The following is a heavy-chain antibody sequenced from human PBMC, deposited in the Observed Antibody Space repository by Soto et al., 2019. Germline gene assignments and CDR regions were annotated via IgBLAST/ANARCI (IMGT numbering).Heavy chain of an antibody. CDR2: IYPGDSDA. Sequence: GESLKISCKGSGYIFTTYWIAWVRQMPGKGLEWMGIIYPGDSDARYSLSFQGQVTISADKSISTAYLQWSSLKASDTAMYYCARPLSGSYRLDYYGMDVWGQGTTVTVSS. V-gene: IGHV5-51*01. J-gene: IGHJ6*02. CDR3: ARPLSGSYRLDYYGMDV. D-gene: IGHD3-16*02. CDR1: GYIFTTYW.